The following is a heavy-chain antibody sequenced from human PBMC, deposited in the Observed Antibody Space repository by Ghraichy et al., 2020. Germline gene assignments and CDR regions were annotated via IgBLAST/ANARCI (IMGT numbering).Heavy chain of an antibody. CDR2: INPQSGGT. V-gene: IGHV1-2*02. Sequence: ASVKVSCKVSGNTFTDYYLHWVRQAPGRGLERMGWINPQSGGTNFAQKFQGRVTVTRNTSISTVYMDLRSLTSDDTAVYYCARDRGETGTSFYYYYGMDVWGQGTTVTVSS. J-gene: IGHJ6*02. D-gene: IGHD1-1*01. CDR1: GNTFTDYY. CDR3: ARDRGETGTSFYYYYGMDV.